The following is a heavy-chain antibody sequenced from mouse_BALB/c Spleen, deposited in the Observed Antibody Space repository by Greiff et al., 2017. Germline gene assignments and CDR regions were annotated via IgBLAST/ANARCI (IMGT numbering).Heavy chain of an antibody. CDR2: ISSGSSTI. Sequence: EVKLVESGGGLVQPGGSRKLSCAASGFTFSSFGMHWVRQAPEKGLEWVAYISSGSSTIYYADTVKGRFTISRDNPKNTLFLQMTSLRSEDTAMYYCARSDYGRNYARDDWGQGTSVTVSS. CDR1: GFTFSSFG. V-gene: IGHV5-17*02. D-gene: IGHD1-1*01. J-gene: IGHJ4*01. CDR3: ARSDYGRNYARDD.